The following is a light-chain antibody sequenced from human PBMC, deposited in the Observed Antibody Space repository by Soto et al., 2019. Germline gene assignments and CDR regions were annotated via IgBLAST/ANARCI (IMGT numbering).Light chain of an antibody. J-gene: IGKJ1*01. CDR3: QQYNAYSQT. CDR1: ESVSRW. V-gene: IGKV1-5*03. CDR2: QAS. Sequence: DIQMTQSPSTLSASVGDRVTITCRAIESVSRWLAWYQQKPGRTPKLLIYQASTLETGVPSRFSGSGSGTEFTLTSSSLQPDDFATYYCQQYNAYSQTFGHGTKVEIK.